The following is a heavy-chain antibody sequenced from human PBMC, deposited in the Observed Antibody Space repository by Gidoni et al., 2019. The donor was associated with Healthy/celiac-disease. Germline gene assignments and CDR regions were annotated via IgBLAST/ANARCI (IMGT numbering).Heavy chain of an antibody. CDR2: ISYDGSNK. Sequence: QVQLVESGGGVVQPGRSLRLSCAASGFTFRRYGRHWVRQAPGKGLEWVAVISYDGSNKYDADSVKGRFTISRDNSKNTLYLQMNSLRAEDTAVYYCAKDLVPYYYGSGSYPGNYWGQGTLVTVSS. J-gene: IGHJ4*02. CDR3: AKDLVPYYYGSGSYPGNY. V-gene: IGHV3-30*18. D-gene: IGHD3-10*01. CDR1: GFTFRRYG.